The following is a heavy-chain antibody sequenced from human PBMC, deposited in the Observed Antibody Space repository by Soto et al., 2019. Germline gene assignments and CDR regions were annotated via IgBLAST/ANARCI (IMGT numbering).Heavy chain of an antibody. Sequence: PGGSLRLSCEGSEFTVSGHAMTWIRQAPGKGPEWVSTITADGGTYYADSVKGRFAMSRDTSENTLYLQMNSLGAEDTAAYYCAPHVSCSGGSCKYDAFAIRGQGTMVTVSS. CDR3: APHVSCSGGSCKYDAFAI. V-gene: IGHV3-23*01. CDR1: EFTVSGHA. D-gene: IGHD2-15*01. J-gene: IGHJ3*02. CDR2: ITADGGT.